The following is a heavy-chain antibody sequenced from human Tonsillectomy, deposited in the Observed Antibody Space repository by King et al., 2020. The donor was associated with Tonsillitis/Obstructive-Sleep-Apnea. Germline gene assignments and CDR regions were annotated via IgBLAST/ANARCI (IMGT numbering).Heavy chain of an antibody. CDR1: GFTFSSYE. D-gene: IGHD1/OR15-1a*01. J-gene: IGHJ4*02. CDR2: ITSSGSSI. V-gene: IGHV3-48*03. Sequence: VQLVESGGGLVQSGGSLRLSCAASGFTFSSYEMNWVRQAPGKGLEWVSYITSSGSSIYYSDSVKGRITISRDNAKNSLYLQMNSLRAEDTAVYYCARDFLEHAEGLDYWGQGTLVTVSS. CDR3: ARDFLEHAEGLDY.